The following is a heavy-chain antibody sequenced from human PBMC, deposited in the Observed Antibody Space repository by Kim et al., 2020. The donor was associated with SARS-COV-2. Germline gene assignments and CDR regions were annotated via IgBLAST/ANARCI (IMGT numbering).Heavy chain of an antibody. V-gene: IGHV1-18*01. CDR2: ISAYNGNT. CDR3: ARAQDIVVVPAAKNWFDT. Sequence: ASVKVSCKASGYTFTSYGISWVRQAPGQGLEWMGWISAYNGNTNYAQKLQCRVTMTTDTSTSTAYMELRSLRSDDTAVYYCARAQDIVVVPAAKNWFDTWGKGTLVTVSS. D-gene: IGHD2-2*01. J-gene: IGHJ5*02. CDR1: GYTFTSYG.